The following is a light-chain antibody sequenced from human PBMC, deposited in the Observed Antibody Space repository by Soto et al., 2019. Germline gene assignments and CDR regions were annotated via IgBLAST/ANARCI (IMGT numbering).Light chain of an antibody. Sequence: SVWTKPHSGSAAPGQKVTISCSGSSSNIGGNSVSWYQQLPGTAPKLLIYSNNQRPSGVPDRFSGSKSGTSASLAISGLQSEDEADYYCAAWDDSLNGPVFGTGTNVTVL. V-gene: IGLV1-44*01. J-gene: IGLJ1*01. CDR2: SNN. CDR3: AAWDDSLNGPV. CDR1: SSNIGGNS.